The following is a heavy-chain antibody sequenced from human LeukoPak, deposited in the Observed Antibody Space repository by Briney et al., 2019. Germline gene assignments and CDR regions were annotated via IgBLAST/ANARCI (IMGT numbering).Heavy chain of an antibody. CDR2: INHSGST. J-gene: IGHJ4*02. D-gene: IGHD3-10*01. V-gene: IGHV4-34*01. CDR1: GGSFSGYY. Sequence: SETLSLTCAVYGGSFSGYYWSWIRQPPGKGLEWIGEINHSGSTNYNPSLKSRVTISVDTSKNQFSLKLSSVTAADTAVYYCASGRGRYYYGSGSLLDYWGQGTLVTVSS. CDR3: ASGRGRYYYGSGSLLDY.